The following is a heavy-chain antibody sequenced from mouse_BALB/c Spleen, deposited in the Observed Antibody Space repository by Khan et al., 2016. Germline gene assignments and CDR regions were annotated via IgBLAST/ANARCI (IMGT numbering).Heavy chain of an antibody. V-gene: IGHV3-8*02. J-gene: IGHJ1*01. CDR3: ARYNSHIEWDFDD. D-gene: IGHD6-1*01. CDR1: GDSITSGY. CDR2: ISYSGST. Sequence: EVQLQESGPSLVKPSQTLSLTCSVTGDSITSGYWNWIRKFPGNKLEYMGYISYSGSTYYNPSLKSRISIPRDTSKNQSYLQLNSVTTEDTATYYCARYNSHIEWDFDDWGAGTTVTVSS.